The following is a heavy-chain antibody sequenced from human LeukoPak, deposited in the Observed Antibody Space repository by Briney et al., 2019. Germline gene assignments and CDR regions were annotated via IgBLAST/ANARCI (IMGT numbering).Heavy chain of an antibody. CDR2: ISSGSYHI. CDR1: GFTFSSYE. Sequence: PGGSLRLSCAASGFTFSSYEMNWVRQAPGKGLEWVASISSGSYHIYYADALKGRFTISRDNAKNSLYLQMNSLRAEDTALYYCARGFTHGNSYYFYYMDVWGKGTTVTVSS. CDR3: ARGFTHGNSYYFYYMDV. J-gene: IGHJ6*03. D-gene: IGHD4-23*01. V-gene: IGHV3-21*01.